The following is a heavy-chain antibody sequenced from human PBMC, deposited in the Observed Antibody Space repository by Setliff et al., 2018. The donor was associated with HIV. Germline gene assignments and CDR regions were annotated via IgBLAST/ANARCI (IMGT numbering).Heavy chain of an antibody. V-gene: IGHV4-34*01. J-gene: IGHJ6*02. CDR2: LSPSGTT. Sequence: SETLSLTCTVYGGSFSNYYTNWIRQPPGKGLEWIGELSPSGTTRSNPSLQSRVTISVDTSKSQFSLKLNSVTAADTAVYYCARVGYCSSTNCYWGRPSYGMGVWGQGTTVTSP. CDR3: ARVGYCSSTNCYWGRPSYGMGV. D-gene: IGHD2-2*01. CDR1: GGSFSNYY.